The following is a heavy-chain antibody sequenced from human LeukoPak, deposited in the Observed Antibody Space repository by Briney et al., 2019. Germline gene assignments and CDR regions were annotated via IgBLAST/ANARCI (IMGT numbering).Heavy chain of an antibody. V-gene: IGHV4-59*08. D-gene: IGHD5-18*01. Sequence: SETLSLTCTVSGGSISGYYWSCIRQSPGKGLEWIGYIYYSGTTNYNPSLKSRVTMSVDTSKNQFFLRLSSVTAADTAVYYCASSTAMVTHSFDYWGQGTLVTVSS. CDR3: ASSTAMVTHSFDY. J-gene: IGHJ4*02. CDR1: GGSISGYY. CDR2: IYYSGTT.